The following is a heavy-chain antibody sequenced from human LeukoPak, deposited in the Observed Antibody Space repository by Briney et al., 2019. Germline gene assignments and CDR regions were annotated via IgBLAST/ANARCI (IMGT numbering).Heavy chain of an antibody. CDR2: ISSNSIYT. V-gene: IGHV3-21*01. CDR3: ARVLDGQYGSGSSMDV. CDR1: GFTFSSNF. Sequence: GGSLRLSCAASGFTFSSNFMSWVRQAPGKGLEWVSSISSNSIYTYYADSLKGRFTISRDNAENSLFLQMNSLRAEDTAVYYCARVLDGQYGSGSSMDVWGKGTTVTVSS. D-gene: IGHD3-10*01. J-gene: IGHJ6*03.